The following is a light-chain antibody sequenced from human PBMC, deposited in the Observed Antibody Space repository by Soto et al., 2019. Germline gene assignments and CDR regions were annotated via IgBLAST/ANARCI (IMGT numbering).Light chain of an antibody. CDR2: EVS. Sequence: QSVLTQPPSVSGSPGQSVTMSCTGTSSDVGSYNRVSWYQQPPGTAPKLMIYEVSNRPSGVPDRFSGSKSGNMASLTISGLQAEDEADYYCSSYTSSSTFVFGGGTKLTVL. CDR3: SSYTSSSTFV. V-gene: IGLV2-18*02. CDR1: SSDVGSYNR. J-gene: IGLJ2*01.